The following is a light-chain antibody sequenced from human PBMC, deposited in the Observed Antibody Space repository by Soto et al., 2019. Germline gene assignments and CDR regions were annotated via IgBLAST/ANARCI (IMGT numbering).Light chain of an antibody. CDR2: GAS. J-gene: IGKJ1*01. Sequence: EIVMTQSPATLSVSQEERATVSCRASQSINNDLGWYQQKPGQAPRLLIYGASTRATGIPARFSGSGSGTEFTLTISSVQSEDFAVYFCQQYNNLPTFGQGSNV. CDR1: QSINND. V-gene: IGKV3-15*01. CDR3: QQYNNLPT.